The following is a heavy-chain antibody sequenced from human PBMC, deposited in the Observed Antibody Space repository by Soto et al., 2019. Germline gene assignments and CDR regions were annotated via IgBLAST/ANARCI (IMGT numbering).Heavy chain of an antibody. CDR2: INPNSGGT. CDR3: ARDPRYGGNSGQHANYYCGMDV. J-gene: IGHJ6*02. Sequence: QVQLVQSGAEVMKPGASVKVSCKASGYTFTGYYMHWVRQAPGQGLEWMGWINPNSGGTNYAQKFQGWVTMTRDTAISTAYMELSRLRSDDTAVYYCARDPRYGGNSGQHANYYCGMDVWGQGTTVTVSS. V-gene: IGHV1-2*04. CDR1: GYTFTGYY. D-gene: IGHD2-21*02.